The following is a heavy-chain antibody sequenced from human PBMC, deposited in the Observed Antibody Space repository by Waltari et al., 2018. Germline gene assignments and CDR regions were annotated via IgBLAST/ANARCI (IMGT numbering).Heavy chain of an antibody. CDR3: ARHTEDDNGDD. D-gene: IGHD1-1*01. Sequence: QLVQSGTEVKKPGESLKISCKTSGYSFKNYWIGWVRQMPGKGLEWMGIVRPDNSDTRYSPSFRGQVTISADKSISIAYLQWSSLKASDTVIYYCARHTEDDNGDDWGQGTLVTVSS. V-gene: IGHV5-51*01. CDR2: VRPDNSDT. J-gene: IGHJ4*02. CDR1: GYSFKNYW.